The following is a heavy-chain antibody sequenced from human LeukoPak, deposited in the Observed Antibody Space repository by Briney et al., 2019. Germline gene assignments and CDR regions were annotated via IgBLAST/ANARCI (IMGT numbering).Heavy chain of an antibody. D-gene: IGHD3-22*01. V-gene: IGHV3-21*01. J-gene: IGHJ4*02. Sequence: GGSLRLSCAASGFTFSSYTMNWVRQAPGKGLEWVSSITSSSSYIYYADSVKGRFTISRDNAKNSLYLRMNSLRAEDTAVYYCARHVVAVGFDYWGQGTLVTVSS. CDR3: ARHVVAVGFDY. CDR1: GFTFSSYT. CDR2: ITSSSSYI.